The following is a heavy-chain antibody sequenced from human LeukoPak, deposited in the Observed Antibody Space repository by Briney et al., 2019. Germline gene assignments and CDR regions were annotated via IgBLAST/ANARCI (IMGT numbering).Heavy chain of an antibody. D-gene: IGHD6-19*01. J-gene: IGHJ4*02. CDR1: GFTFSSYG. CDR2: ISGSGGST. Sequence: SGGSLRLSCAASGFTFSSYGMSWVRQAPGKGLEWVSAISGSGGSTYYADSVKGRFTISRDNAKNSLYLQMNSLRAEDAAVFYCARTQGAVAGGLDYWGQGTLVTVSS. CDR3: ARTQGAVAGGLDY. V-gene: IGHV3-23*01.